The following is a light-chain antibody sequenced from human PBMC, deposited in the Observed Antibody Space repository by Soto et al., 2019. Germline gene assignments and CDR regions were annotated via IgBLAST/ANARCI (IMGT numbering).Light chain of an antibody. Sequence: QSALTQPASVSGSPGQSITIFCTGTSSDVGGYNYVSWYQQYPGKAPKFMIYDVSNRPSGVSNRFSGSKSGNTASLTISGLQAEDEADYYCSSYTSSSAYVFGTGTKVTVL. V-gene: IGLV2-14*01. CDR2: DVS. J-gene: IGLJ1*01. CDR3: SSYTSSSAYV. CDR1: SSDVGGYNY.